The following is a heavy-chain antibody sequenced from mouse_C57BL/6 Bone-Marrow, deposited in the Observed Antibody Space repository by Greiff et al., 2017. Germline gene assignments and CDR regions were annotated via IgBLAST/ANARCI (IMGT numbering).Heavy chain of an antibody. V-gene: IGHV1-72*01. J-gene: IGHJ2*01. Sequence: QVQLQQPGAELVKPGASVKLSCKASGYTFTSSWMHWVKRRPGRGLEWIGRIDPNRGGTTYNEKFKSKATLTVDKPSSTAYMQLSSRTSEDSAVYYCARSRRRYYFDYWGQGTTLTVAS. CDR2: IDPNRGGT. CDR1: GYTFTSSW. D-gene: IGHD1-2*01. CDR3: ARSRRRYYFDY.